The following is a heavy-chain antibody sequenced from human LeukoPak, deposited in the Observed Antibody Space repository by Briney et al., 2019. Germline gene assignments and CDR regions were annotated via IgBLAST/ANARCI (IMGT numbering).Heavy chain of an antibody. J-gene: IGHJ4*02. V-gene: IGHV3-11*01. CDR1: GFTFSDYY. D-gene: IGHD5-24*01. CDR2: LSSRGTTK. CDR3: ARDGYNLELDY. Sequence: GGSLRLSCAASGFTFSDYYMSWIRQAPGKGLEWISYLSSRGTTKYYADSVKGRFTISRDNAKNSLYLQMDSLGAEDTAVYYCARDGYNLELDYWGQGTLVTVSS.